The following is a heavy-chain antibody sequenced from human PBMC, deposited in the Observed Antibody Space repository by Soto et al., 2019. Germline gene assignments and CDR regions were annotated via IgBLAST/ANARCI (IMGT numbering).Heavy chain of an antibody. D-gene: IGHD3-3*01. J-gene: IGHJ6*02. V-gene: IGHV1-2*04. CDR2: INPNSGGT. CDR3: ARDRVDYDFWSGKNYYYGMDV. CDR1: GYTFTGYY. Sequence: ASVKVSCKASGYTFTGYYMHWVRQAPGQGLEWMGWINPNSGGTNYAQKFQGWVTMTRDTSISTAYMELSRLRSDDTAVYYCARDRVDYDFWSGKNYYYGMDVWGQGTTVTVSS.